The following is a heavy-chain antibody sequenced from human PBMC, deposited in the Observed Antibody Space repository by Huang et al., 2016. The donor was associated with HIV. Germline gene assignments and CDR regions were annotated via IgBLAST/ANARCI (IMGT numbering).Heavy chain of an antibody. J-gene: IGHJ4*02. CDR1: GFSFTNYW. Sequence: EVQLAQSGPEVKKPGESLKISCKGSGFSFTNYWIGWVRQMPGKGLEWMGIIYPGDSDTKYSPSVQGQVTISADKSISTAYLQWSSLKASDTAMYYCVRSTSGYYYRTDYWGQGTLVTVSS. CDR2: IYPGDSDT. CDR3: VRSTSGYYYRTDY. D-gene: IGHD3-22*01. V-gene: IGHV5-51*01.